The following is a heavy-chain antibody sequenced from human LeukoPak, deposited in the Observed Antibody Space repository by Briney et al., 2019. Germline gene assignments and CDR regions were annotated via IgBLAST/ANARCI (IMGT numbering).Heavy chain of an antibody. V-gene: IGHV3-66*02. CDR1: GFSVSHHY. CDR2: IWADGTT. CDR3: ARDGAGIESWVELDP. D-gene: IGHD5-24*01. Sequence: GGSLRLSCAASGFSVSHHYMAWVRQAPGRRLEWVSFIWADGTTFYTDSVRGRFTVSRDQFKNTLYLQMSSLRPDDTALYYCARDGAGIESWVELDPWGQGTQVTVSA. J-gene: IGHJ5*02.